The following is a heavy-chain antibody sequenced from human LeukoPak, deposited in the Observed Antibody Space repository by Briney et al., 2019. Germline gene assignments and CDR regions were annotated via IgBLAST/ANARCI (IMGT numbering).Heavy chain of an antibody. V-gene: IGHV4-30-4*01. CDR2: MYYSGSI. CDR1: GGSISSGDYY. CDR3: ARPYYYDSRIDP. D-gene: IGHD3-22*01. J-gene: IGHJ5*02. Sequence: SQTLSLTCTVSGGSISSGDYYWSWLRQPPGKGLEWVAYMYYSGSIYYNPSLKSRVTMSADTSKNQLSLKLSSVTAADTAVYYCARPYYYDSRIDPWGQGILVTVSS.